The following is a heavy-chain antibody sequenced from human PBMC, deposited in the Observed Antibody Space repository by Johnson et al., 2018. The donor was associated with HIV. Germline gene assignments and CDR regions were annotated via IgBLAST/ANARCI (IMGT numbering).Heavy chain of an antibody. CDR1: GFTFSYYW. J-gene: IGHJ3*02. D-gene: IGHD1-26*01. V-gene: IGHV3-7*01. CDR2: IKPDGSDK. Sequence: VQLVESGGGLVRRGASLRLSCSASGFTFSYYWRSSVRQAPGKGLDWVANIKPDGSDKYYEASVQVRFTISRDNAKNSLYLQINNLRAEDTAVYYGARGGVGDVFDIWGQGTMVTVSS. CDR3: ARGGVGDVFDI.